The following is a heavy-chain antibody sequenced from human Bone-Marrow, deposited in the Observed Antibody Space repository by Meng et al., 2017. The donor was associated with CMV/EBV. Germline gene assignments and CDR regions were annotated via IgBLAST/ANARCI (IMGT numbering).Heavy chain of an antibody. V-gene: IGHV3-33*01. J-gene: IGHJ2*01. Sequence: GESLKISCAASGFTFSNYAMHWVRQAPGKGPEWVAIIWYDGNNKYYTDSVKGRFTISRDNSKTRLYLQMNSLRAEDTALYYCAREIAYKPHFDLWGRGTLVTVSS. CDR3: AREIAYKPHFDL. CDR2: IWYDGNNK. D-gene: IGHD1-14*01. CDR1: GFTFSNYA.